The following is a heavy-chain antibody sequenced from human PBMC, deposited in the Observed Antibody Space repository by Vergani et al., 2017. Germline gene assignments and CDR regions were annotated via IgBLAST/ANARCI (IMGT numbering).Heavy chain of an antibody. CDR1: GFTFSSYD. CDR3: ARESQNPDAFDI. V-gene: IGHV3-13*01. CDR2: IGTAGDT. Sequence: EVQLVESGGGLVQPGGSLRLSCAASGFTFSSYDMHWVRQATGKGLEWVSAIGTAGDTYYPGSVKGRFTISRDNAKNSLYLQMNSLRAEDTAVYYCARESQNPDAFDIWGQGTMVTVSS. J-gene: IGHJ3*02.